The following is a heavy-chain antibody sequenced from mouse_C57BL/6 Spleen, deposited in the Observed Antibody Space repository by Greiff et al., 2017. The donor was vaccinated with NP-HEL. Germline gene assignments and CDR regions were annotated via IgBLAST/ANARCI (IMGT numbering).Heavy chain of an antibody. V-gene: IGHV3-6*01. J-gene: IGHJ2*01. Sequence: DVKLQESGPGLVKPSQSLSLTCSVTGYSITSGYYWNWIRQFPGNKLEWMGYISYDGSNNYNPSLKNRISITRDTSKNQFFLKLNSVTTEDTATYYCARVPAGDYYFDYWGQGTTLTVSS. CDR2: ISYDGSN. CDR3: ARVPAGDYYFDY. D-gene: IGHD4-1*01. CDR1: GYSITSGYY.